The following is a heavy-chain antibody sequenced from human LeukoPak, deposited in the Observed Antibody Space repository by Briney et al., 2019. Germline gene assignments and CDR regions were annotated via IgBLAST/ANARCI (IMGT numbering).Heavy chain of an antibody. J-gene: IGHJ5*02. CDR3: ARGEVYGTNTENWFDP. V-gene: IGHV4-38-2*02. D-gene: IGHD5-18*01. Sequence: SETLSLTCTVSGYSISSGYFWGWIRPPPGKGLEWIGVYHVGTTDYNPSLKSRVTISVDRSKNQMSLKLSSVTAADTAVYYCARGEVYGTNTENWFDPWGQGTLVTVSS. CDR2: VYHVGTT. CDR1: GYSISSGYF.